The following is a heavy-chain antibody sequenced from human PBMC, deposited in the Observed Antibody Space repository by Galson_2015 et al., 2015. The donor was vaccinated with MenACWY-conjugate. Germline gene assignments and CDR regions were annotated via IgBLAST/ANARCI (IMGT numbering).Heavy chain of an antibody. CDR2: IGFGGGT. V-gene: IGHV3-13*04. CDR1: GFTFSTYD. Sequence: SLRLSCAASGFTFSTYDFHWVRQAAGKGLEWVSGIGFGGGTHYLDSVKGRFTISRENAQNSLYLQMNSLSAGDTAMYYCARVSALSGYSMDVWGQGTTVTVSS. J-gene: IGHJ6*02. CDR3: ARVSALSGYSMDV. D-gene: IGHD3-9*01.